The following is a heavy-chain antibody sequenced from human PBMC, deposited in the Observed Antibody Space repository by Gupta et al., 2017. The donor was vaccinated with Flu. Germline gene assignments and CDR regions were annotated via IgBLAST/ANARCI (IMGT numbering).Heavy chain of an antibody. CDR2: MSHSGVS. V-gene: IGHV4-59*11. CDR3: AKGGASSRYFDY. CDR1: VDSISSQY. D-gene: IGHD3-16*01. J-gene: IGHJ4*02. Sequence: QVQLQDSGPGLLEPSETLSLTCTVSVDSISSQYWSWIRQSPEKGLEWIGFMSHSGVSNYNPSLKSRVTILMDTPKNQFSLKLNSVTAADTAIYYCAKGGASSRYFDYWGQGTLVTVSS.